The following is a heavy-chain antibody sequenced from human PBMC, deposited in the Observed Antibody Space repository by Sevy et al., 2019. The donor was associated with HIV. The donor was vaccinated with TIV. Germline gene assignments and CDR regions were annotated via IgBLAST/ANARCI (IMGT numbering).Heavy chain of an antibody. V-gene: IGHV3-21*01. CDR2: ISSRSSYI. J-gene: IGHJ6*02. CDR3: ARAYCSGGSCYSGRFDYYYGMDV. Sequence: GESLKISCAASGFTFSSYSMNWVRQAPGKGLEWVSSISSRSSYIYYADSVKGRFTISSDNAKNSLYLQMNSLRAEDTAVYYCARAYCSGGSCYSGRFDYYYGMDVWGQGTTVTVSS. CDR1: GFTFSSYS. D-gene: IGHD2-15*01.